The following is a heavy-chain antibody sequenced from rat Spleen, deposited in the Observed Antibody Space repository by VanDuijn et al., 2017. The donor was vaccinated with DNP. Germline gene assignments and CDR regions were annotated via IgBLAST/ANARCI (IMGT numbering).Heavy chain of an antibody. V-gene: IGHV5S13*01. D-gene: IGHD4-3*01. CDR3: VRWNSGHFDY. J-gene: IGHJ2*01. CDR1: GFTFSNYG. Sequence: EVQLVESGGGLVQPGRSLKLSCAASGFTFSNYGMAWVRQAPTKGLEWVASIGSAAYAPYYGDSVKGRFTISRDNAKSTLYLQMNSLRSEDMATYYCVRWNSGHFDYWGQGVMVTVSS. CDR2: IGSAAYAP.